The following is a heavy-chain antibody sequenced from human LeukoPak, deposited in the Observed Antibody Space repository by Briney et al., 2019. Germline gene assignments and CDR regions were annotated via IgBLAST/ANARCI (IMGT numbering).Heavy chain of an antibody. CDR3: AKAATTVTRYYFDY. J-gene: IGHJ4*02. V-gene: IGHV3-30*18. Sequence: PGRSLRLSCAASGFTFSSYGMHWVRQAPGKGLEWVAVISYDGSNKYYADSVKGRFTISRDNSKNTLYLQMNSLRAEDTAVYYCAKAATTVTRYYFDYWGQGTLVTVSS. CDR1: GFTFSSYG. CDR2: ISYDGSNK. D-gene: IGHD4-17*01.